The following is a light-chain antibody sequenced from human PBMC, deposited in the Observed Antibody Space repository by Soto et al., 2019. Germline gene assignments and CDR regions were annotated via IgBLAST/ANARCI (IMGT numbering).Light chain of an antibody. CDR3: MQSTQLPPT. CDR2: EVS. Sequence: DVVMTQTPLSLSVAPGQPASISCKSSQSPLHSTGETFLFWYLQKPGQYPQLLIYEVSTRVSGVPDSFSDSGSGPDFTLEISRVETDDVGIYYCMQSTQLPPTFGQGTRLGIE. V-gene: IGKV2D-29*02. J-gene: IGKJ5*01. CDR1: QSPLHSTGETF.